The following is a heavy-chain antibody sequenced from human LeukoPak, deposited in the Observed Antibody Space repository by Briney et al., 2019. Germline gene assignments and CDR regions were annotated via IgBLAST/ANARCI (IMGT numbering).Heavy chain of an antibody. CDR2: IDLDDDQ. D-gene: IGHD6-19*01. J-gene: IGHJ4*02. CDR3: ARIRVAGRGYYFDY. Sequence: QTLTLTCTFSVFSLSTHAMCASWIRQPPGNALGWLALIDLDDDQYYSTSLKTRLTISKDTSKNQVVLTMTNMDPVDTATYYCARIRVAGRGYYFDYWGQGTLVTVSS. CDR1: VFSLSTHAMC. V-gene: IGHV2-70*01.